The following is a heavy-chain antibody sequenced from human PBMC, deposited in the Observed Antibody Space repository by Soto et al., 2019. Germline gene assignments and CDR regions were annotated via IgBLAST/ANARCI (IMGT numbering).Heavy chain of an antibody. CDR2: ISGSGIST. Sequence: PGGSLRLSCAASGFTFSSYSMNWVRQAPGKGLEWVSYISGSGISTHYADSVKGRFTVSRDNSKNTLYLQMNSLRAEDTAVYNCAKEPVGPDWYFDLWGRGTLVTVSS. CDR3: AKEPVGPDWYFDL. J-gene: IGHJ2*01. V-gene: IGHV3-23*01. CDR1: GFTFSSYS.